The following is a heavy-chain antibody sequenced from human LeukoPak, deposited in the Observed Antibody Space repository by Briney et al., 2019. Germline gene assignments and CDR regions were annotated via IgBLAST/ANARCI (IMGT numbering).Heavy chain of an antibody. CDR2: INWNGGST. V-gene: IGHV3-20*04. D-gene: IGHD3-16*01. CDR3: ARDLGVGFDY. Sequence: GGSLRLSCAAPGFTSDDYGMSWGRHAPGKGLEGGSGINWNGGSTGYADSVKGRFTISRDNAKNSLYLQMNSLRAEDTALYYCARDLGVGFDYGGQGTLVTVSS. CDR1: GFTSDDYG. J-gene: IGHJ4*02.